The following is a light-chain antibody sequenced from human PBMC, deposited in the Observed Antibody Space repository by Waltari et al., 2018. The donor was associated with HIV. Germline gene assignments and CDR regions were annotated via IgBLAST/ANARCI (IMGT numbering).Light chain of an antibody. Sequence: DIQMTQSPSSVSASVGDRVTVTCRASQDISTWLAWYQQKPGKAPKLLIYAASSLQSGVPSRFSGSGSGTEFTLTITSLQPEDFATYYCLQASNFPFTFGPGTKVDIK. J-gene: IGKJ3*01. V-gene: IGKV1-12*01. CDR2: AAS. CDR1: QDISTW. CDR3: LQASNFPFT.